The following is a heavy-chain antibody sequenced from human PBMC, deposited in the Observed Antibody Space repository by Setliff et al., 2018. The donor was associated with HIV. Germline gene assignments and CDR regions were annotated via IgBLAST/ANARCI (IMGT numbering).Heavy chain of an antibody. CDR3: AREGLWFGDRGYYMDV. J-gene: IGHJ6*03. D-gene: IGHD3-10*01. CDR2: IGTYNGDT. CDR1: GYTFTSSG. Sequence: GASVKVSCKASGYTFTSSGITWVRQAPGQGLEWMGWIGTYNGDTNYAQKFQGRATMTTDTSTSTAYMELRSLISDDTAVYYCAREGLWFGDRGYYMDVWGTGTAVTVSS. V-gene: IGHV1-18*01.